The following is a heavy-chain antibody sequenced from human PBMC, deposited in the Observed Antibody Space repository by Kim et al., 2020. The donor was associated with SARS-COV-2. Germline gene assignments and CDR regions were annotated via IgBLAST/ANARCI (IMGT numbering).Heavy chain of an antibody. V-gene: IGHV1-69*13. D-gene: IGHD1-26*01. J-gene: IGHJ4*02. CDR2: IIPIFGTA. CDR3: ARGRHIPEISGSYYVLVY. CDR1: GGTFSSYA. Sequence: SVKVSCKASGGTFSSYAISWVRQAPGQGLEWMGGIIPIFGTANYAQKFQGRVTITADESTSTAYMELSSLRSEDTAVYYCARGRHIPEISGSYYVLVYWGQGTLVTVSS.